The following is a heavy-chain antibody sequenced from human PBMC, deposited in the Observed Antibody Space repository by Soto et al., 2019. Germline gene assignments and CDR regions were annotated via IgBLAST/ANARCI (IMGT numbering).Heavy chain of an antibody. J-gene: IGHJ6*02. Sequence: VGSLRLSCAASGFTFSSYGMHWVRQAPGKGLEWVAVISYDGSNKYYADSVKGRFTISRDNSKNTLYLQMNSLRAEDTAVYYCAKDRGMEWLVRLYYYYYYGMDVWGQGTTVTVSS. V-gene: IGHV3-30*18. CDR1: GFTFSSYG. D-gene: IGHD6-19*01. CDR2: ISYDGSNK. CDR3: AKDRGMEWLVRLYYYYYYGMDV.